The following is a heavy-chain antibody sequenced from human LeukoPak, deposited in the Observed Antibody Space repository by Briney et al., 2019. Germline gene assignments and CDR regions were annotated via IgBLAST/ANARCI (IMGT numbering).Heavy chain of an antibody. CDR3: ARDVRPEN. Sequence: GGSLRLSCAASGFTVSSYEMSWVRQAPGEGLEWVANIKQDGTEKYYMDSVKGRFSISRDNAKNSLYLQMNALRAEDTAVYYCARDVRPENWGQGTLVTVST. V-gene: IGHV3-7*04. D-gene: IGHD6-6*01. J-gene: IGHJ4*02. CDR2: IKQDGTEK. CDR1: GFTVSSYE.